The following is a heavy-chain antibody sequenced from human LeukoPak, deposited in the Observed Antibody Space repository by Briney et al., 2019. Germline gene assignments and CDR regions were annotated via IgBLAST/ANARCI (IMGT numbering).Heavy chain of an antibody. V-gene: IGHV6-1*01. D-gene: IGHD6-13*01. CDR3: ARRKAATFGMDV. J-gene: IGHJ6*02. CDR2: TYYRSKWYN. CDR1: GDGLSSNSAT. Sequence: SQTLSLTCAISGDGLSSNSATGNWIRQSPSRGLEWLGRTYYRSKWYNDYAVSMKSRITINPDTSKNQFSLQLNSVTPEDTAVYYCARRKAATFGMDVWGQGTTVTVSS.